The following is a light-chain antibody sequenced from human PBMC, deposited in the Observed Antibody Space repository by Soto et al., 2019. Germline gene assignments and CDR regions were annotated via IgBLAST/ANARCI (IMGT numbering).Light chain of an antibody. CDR2: DAS. Sequence: EIVMTQSPATLSVSPGERATLSCRASQSVSSNLAWYQQKVGQAPRLLIYDASTRATGVPARFSGSGSGTEFTLTISSLQSEDFAVYYCQQYTNWPETFGQGTNVDIK. CDR1: QSVSSN. CDR3: QQYTNWPET. V-gene: IGKV3-15*01. J-gene: IGKJ1*01.